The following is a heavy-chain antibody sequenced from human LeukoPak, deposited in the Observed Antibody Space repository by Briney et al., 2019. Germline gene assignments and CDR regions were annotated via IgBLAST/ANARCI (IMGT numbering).Heavy chain of an antibody. Sequence: GGSLRLSCAASGFTFSSYWMNWARQAPGKGLEWVAKINQDGSDMYYVDSVKGRFFVSRDNTRNLVYLQTNSLRVDDTAVYYCARDFPGIGRGTFDFWGQGTIITVSS. V-gene: IGHV3-7*03. CDR3: ARDFPGIGRGTFDF. J-gene: IGHJ3*01. D-gene: IGHD3-10*01. CDR1: GFTFSSYW. CDR2: INQDGSDM.